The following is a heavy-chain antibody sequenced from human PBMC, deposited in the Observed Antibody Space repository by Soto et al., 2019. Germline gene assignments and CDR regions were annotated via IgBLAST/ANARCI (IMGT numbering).Heavy chain of an antibody. CDR1: GGSFSGYY. D-gene: IGHD3-3*01. CDR3: ARGRSEVFGVVITGPYYYYGMDV. CDR2: INHSGST. J-gene: IGHJ6*02. V-gene: IGHV4-34*01. Sequence: PSENLSLTCAVYGGSFSGYYWSWIRQPPWKVLARIGEINHSGSTNYNPSLKSRVTISVDTSKNQFSLKLSSVTAADTAVYYCARGRSEVFGVVITGPYYYYGMDVWGQGTTVTAYS.